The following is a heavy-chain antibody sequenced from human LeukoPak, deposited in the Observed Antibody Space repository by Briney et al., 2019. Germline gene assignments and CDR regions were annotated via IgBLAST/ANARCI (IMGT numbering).Heavy chain of an antibody. J-gene: IGHJ6*03. V-gene: IGHV4-34*01. CDR3: ARGRQDVTMIVVVMTAVSYYLDV. Sequence: SETLSLTCAVYGGSFSGYYWTWVRQTPEKGLEWIGEMNPSGSTNYNPSLKSRVTISVDTSKNQFSLELSSVTAADTAVYYCARGRQDVTMIVVVMTAVSYYLDVWGKGTTVTVS. CDR2: MNPSGST. CDR1: GGSFSGYY. D-gene: IGHD3-22*01.